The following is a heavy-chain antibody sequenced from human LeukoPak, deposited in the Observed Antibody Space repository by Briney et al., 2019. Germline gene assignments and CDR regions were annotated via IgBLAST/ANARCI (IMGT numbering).Heavy chain of an antibody. J-gene: IGHJ4*02. CDR1: GGTFIIYT. CDR2: IIPILGIA. D-gene: IGHD2-21*02. Sequence: SVTVSFKASGGTFIIYTISWVRQAPGQGLEWMGRIIPILGIANYAQEFQGRVTITADTSTSTAYIELSSLRSEYTAVYYCAIDQQSGVCYRSFDYCGQGTLVSVSS. V-gene: IGHV1-69*10. CDR3: AIDQQSGVCYRSFDY.